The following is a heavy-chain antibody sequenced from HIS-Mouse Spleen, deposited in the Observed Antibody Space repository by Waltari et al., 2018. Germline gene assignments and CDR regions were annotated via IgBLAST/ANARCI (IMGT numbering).Heavy chain of an antibody. CDR3: ARVKT. J-gene: IGHJ5*02. CDR1: GYSISSGYY. CDR2: IYHSGST. Sequence: QVQLQESGPGLVKPTETLSLTCTVSGYSISSGYYWGWIRQPPGKGLEWIGSIYHSGSTYYNPSLKSRVTISVDTSKNQFSLKLSSVTAADTAVYYCARVKTWGQGTLVTVSS. V-gene: IGHV4-38-2*02.